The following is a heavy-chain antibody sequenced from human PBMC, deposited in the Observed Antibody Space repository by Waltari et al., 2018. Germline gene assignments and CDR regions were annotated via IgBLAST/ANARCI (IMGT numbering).Heavy chain of an antibody. D-gene: IGHD3-3*01. CDR2: IYYSGST. V-gene: IGHV4-39*01. J-gene: IGHJ6*02. CDR1: GGSISSSSYY. Sequence: QLQLQESGPGLVKPSETLSLTCTVSGGSISSSSYYWGWIRQPHGKGLEWSGSIYYSGSTYYNPSLKSRVTISVDTSKNQFSLKLSSVTAADTAVYYCARLLFLEWPYYYYGMDVWGQGTTVTVSS. CDR3: ARLLFLEWPYYYYGMDV.